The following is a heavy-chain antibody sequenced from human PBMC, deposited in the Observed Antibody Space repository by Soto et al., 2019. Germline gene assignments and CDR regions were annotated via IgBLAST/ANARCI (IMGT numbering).Heavy chain of an antibody. V-gene: IGHV4-34*01. D-gene: IGHD3-10*01. CDR1: GGSFSGYY. Sequence: SETLSLTCAVHGGSFSGYYWSWIRQPPGQGLEWIGEINHSGSTNYNPSHKSRVTISVDTSKNQFSLKLSSVTAADTVVYYCARVAVARITMVRGVITASDVWGQGTTVT. CDR3: ARVAVARITMVRGVITASDV. CDR2: INHSGST. J-gene: IGHJ6*02.